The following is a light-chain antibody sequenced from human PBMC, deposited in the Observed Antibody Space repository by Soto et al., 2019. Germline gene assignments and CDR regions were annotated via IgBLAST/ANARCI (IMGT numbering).Light chain of an antibody. J-gene: IGKJ3*01. CDR2: WAS. CDR3: QQSYSTPFT. V-gene: IGKV4-1*01. Sequence: DIVMTQSPDSLTVSLGERATNNCKSSQKILYSSNNKNYLAWYQQKAGQPPKLLIYWASTRESGVPDRFSGSGSGTDFTLTISSLQAEDVAVYYCQQSYSTPFTFGPGTKVDIK. CDR1: QKILYSSNNKNY.